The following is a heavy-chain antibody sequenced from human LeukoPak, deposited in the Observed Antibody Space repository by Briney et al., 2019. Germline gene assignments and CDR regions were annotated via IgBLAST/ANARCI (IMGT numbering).Heavy chain of an antibody. D-gene: IGHD5-12*01. CDR3: AKGGQTDRFDY. J-gene: IGHJ4*02. CDR2: INSYGTNT. V-gene: IGHV3-64D*09. CDR1: GFTFSTYA. Sequence: GGSLRLSCSASGFTFSTYAMHWVRQAPGKGLEYVSAINSYGTNTYYADSVKGRFTISRDNSKNTLSLRMSSLRAEDTAVFYCAKGGQTDRFDYWGQGALVTVSS.